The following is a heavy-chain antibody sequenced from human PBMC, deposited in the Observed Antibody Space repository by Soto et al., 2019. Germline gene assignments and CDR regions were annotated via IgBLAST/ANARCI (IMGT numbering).Heavy chain of an antibody. CDR2: FNHSGST. Sequence: SETLSLTCAVYGGSFSGYYWSWIRQPPGKGLEWIGEFNHSGSTNYNPSLKSRVTISVDTSKNQFSLKLSSVTAADTAVYYCATYRRGHLWDYDSSGYFLMGYYYYGMDVWGQGTTVT. V-gene: IGHV4-34*01. D-gene: IGHD3-22*01. CDR1: GGSFSGYY. J-gene: IGHJ6*02. CDR3: ATYRRGHLWDYDSSGYFLMGYYYYGMDV.